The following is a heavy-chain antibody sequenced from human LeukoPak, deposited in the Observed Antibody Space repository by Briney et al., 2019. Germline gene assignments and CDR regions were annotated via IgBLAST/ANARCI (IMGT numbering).Heavy chain of an antibody. J-gene: IGHJ5*02. D-gene: IGHD2-2*02. V-gene: IGHV1-8*01. CDR3: ARRRYCSSTSCYMRRGVGWFDP. Sequence: GASVKVSCKASGYTFTSYDINWVRQATGQGLEWMGWMNPNSGNTGYAQKFQGRVTTTRNTSISTAYMELSSLRSEDTAVYYCARRRYCSSTSCYMRRGVGWFDPWGQGTLVTVSS. CDR2: MNPNSGNT. CDR1: GYTFTSYD.